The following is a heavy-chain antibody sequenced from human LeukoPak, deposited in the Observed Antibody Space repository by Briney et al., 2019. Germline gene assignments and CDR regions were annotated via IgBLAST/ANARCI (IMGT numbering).Heavy chain of an antibody. V-gene: IGHV4-59*01. J-gene: IGHJ3*02. CDR3: ARDRKVDYGNCVGAFDI. CDR1: VGSPSSYN. CDR2: IYYSGST. Sequence: SGTLSLTSTVSVGSPSSYNWGCIRQPPGKGVECIGDIYYSGSTNYNPSLKSRVTTSVDTSKTQFSLKLSSVTAADTAVYYCARDRKVDYGNCVGAFDIWGQGTMVTVSS. D-gene: IGHD4-11*01.